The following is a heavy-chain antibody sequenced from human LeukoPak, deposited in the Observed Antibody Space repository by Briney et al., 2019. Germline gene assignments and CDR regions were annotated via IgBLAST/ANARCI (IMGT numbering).Heavy chain of an antibody. D-gene: IGHD1-1*01. CDR3: ARALLGTNWKIFDS. CDR1: GFTVSSNF. CDR2: IYSGRST. V-gene: IGHV3-66*01. J-gene: IGHJ4*02. Sequence: GGSLRLSCAASGFTVSSNFMSWVRQAPGKGLEWVSVIYSGRSTSYADSVKGRFTISRDNFKNTVYLQMNTLRADDTAVYYCARALLGTNWKIFDSWGQGTLVTVSS.